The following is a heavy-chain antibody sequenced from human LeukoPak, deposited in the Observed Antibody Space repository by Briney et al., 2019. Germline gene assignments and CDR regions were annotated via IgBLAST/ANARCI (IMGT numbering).Heavy chain of an antibody. CDR1: GFHFSCYA. J-gene: IGHJ4*02. Sequence: GGSLRPSFSASGFHFSCYAMHRVRPAPGQGLGGGAPISYDKSNKYYADSVKGRFTISRDNSKNTLYLQMNSLRAEDTAVYYCAKGDYGGKEPIPDYWGQGTLVTVSS. CDR3: AKGDYGGKEPIPDY. V-gene: IGHV3-30-3*01. CDR2: ISYDKSNK. D-gene: IGHD4-23*01.